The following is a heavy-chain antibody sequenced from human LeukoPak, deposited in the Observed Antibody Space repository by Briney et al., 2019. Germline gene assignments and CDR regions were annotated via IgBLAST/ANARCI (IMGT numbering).Heavy chain of an antibody. CDR3: ARVHISSSPFDY. D-gene: IGHD6-6*01. V-gene: IGHV1-2*02. CDR2: INPNSAGT. J-gene: IGHJ4*02. CDR1: GYTFTGYY. Sequence: AAVTVSCKASGYTFTGYYMYWVRDAPGQGLEWMGWINPNSAGTNYALKFQGRVTMTRDTSINTAHMELSRLRSDDTAIYYCARVHISSSPFDYWGQGIRVTVSS.